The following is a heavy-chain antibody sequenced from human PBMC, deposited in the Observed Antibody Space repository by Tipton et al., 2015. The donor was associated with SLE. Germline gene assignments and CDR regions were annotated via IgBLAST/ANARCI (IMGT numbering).Heavy chain of an antibody. D-gene: IGHD2-15*01. Sequence: TLSLTCTVSGGSISSYYWSWIRQPPGKGLEWIGYIYYSGSTNYNPSLKSRVTISLDTSKNQFSLKVTSVTAADTAIYYCATHGESGNYFSALHSWGQGTLVTVSS. J-gene: IGHJ4*02. V-gene: IGHV4-59*08. CDR1: GGSISSYY. CDR2: IYYSGST. CDR3: ATHGESGNYFSALHS.